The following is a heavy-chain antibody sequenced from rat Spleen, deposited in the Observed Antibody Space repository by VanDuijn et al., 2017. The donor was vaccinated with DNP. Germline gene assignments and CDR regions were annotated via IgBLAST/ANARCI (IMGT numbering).Heavy chain of an antibody. CDR1: GFTFSDYY. V-gene: IGHV5-22*01. Sequence: EVQLVESGGGLVQPGRSLKLSCAASGFTFSDYYMAWVRQAPTKGLEWVAYIGSDGYAPYYGDSVKGRFTISRDKAKSTLYLQMNSLRYEDMATYYCIRWNSGHFDYWGQGVMVTVSS. CDR2: IGSDGYAP. CDR3: IRWNSGHFDY. D-gene: IGHD4-3*01. J-gene: IGHJ2*01.